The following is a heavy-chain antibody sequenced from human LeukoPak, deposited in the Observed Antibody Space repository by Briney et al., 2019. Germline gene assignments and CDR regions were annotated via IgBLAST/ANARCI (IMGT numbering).Heavy chain of an antibody. CDR1: GLTFDHYV. D-gene: IGHD2-15*01. CDR3: AREDGFCSGGSCYQH. CDR2: INWNGVST. J-gene: IGHJ1*01. Sequence: GGSLRLSCAASGLTFDHYVMHWVRQAPGKGLEWVSFINWNGVSTDYADSVKGRFTISRDNAKNSLFLQMNSLRAEDTAFYYCAREDGFCSGGSCYQHWGQGTLVTVSS. V-gene: IGHV3-20*04.